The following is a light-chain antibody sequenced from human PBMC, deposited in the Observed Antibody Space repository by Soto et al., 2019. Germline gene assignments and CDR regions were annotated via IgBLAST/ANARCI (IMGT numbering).Light chain of an antibody. CDR3: QQSYST. V-gene: IGKV1-39*01. Sequence: DIQMTQSPSSLSPSVGDRVTITCRASQSISTYLNWYQQKPGKAPKLLIYAASSLQSGVPSRFSGSGSGTDFTLTIRSLQPEDFATYYCQQSYSTFGGGTKVEIK. J-gene: IGKJ4*01. CDR1: QSISTY. CDR2: AAS.